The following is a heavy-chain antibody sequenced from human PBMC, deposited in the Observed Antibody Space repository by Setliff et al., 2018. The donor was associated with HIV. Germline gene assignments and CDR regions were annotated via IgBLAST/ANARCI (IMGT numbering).Heavy chain of an antibody. V-gene: IGHV5-51*01. CDR1: GYRFTNYW. J-gene: IGHJ4*02. D-gene: IGHD2-15*01. Sequence: GESLTISCKGSGYRFTNYWIGWVRQMPGKGLEWMGVIYPGDSDTRYSPSFQGQVTISADKSISTAYMQWSSLKASDTAMYYCATSPLGYCSGGSCYQYFDYWGPGTLVTISS. CDR2: IYPGDSDT. CDR3: ATSPLGYCSGGSCYQYFDY.